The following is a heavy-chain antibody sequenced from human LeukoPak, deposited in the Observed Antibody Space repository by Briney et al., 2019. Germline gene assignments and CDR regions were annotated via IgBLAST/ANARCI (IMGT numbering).Heavy chain of an antibody. D-gene: IGHD1-26*01. CDR1: GFTFSSYG. J-gene: IGHJ4*02. CDR3: AREMVGGSYFDY. Sequence: GRSLRLTCAASGFTFSSYGMHWVRQAPGKGLEWVAVIWYDGSNKYYADSVKGRFTISRDNSKNTLYLQMNSLRAEDTAVYYCAREMVGGSYFDYWGQGTLVTVSS. CDR2: IWYDGSNK. V-gene: IGHV3-33*01.